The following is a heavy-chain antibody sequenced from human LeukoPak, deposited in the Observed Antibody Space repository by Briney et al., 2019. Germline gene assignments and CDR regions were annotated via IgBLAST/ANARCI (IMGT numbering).Heavy chain of an antibody. Sequence: ASVKVSCKASGGTFSDYAINWVRQAPGQGLEWIGRIIPSIGIAKYAEKFQGRVTLIADKSTNTAYMELSSLRSEDTAVYYCARDPTRGGSWYVGWFDPWGQGTQVTVSS. CDR2: IIPSIGIA. J-gene: IGHJ5*02. CDR1: GGTFSDYA. V-gene: IGHV1-69*04. D-gene: IGHD6-13*01. CDR3: ARDPTRGGSWYVGWFDP.